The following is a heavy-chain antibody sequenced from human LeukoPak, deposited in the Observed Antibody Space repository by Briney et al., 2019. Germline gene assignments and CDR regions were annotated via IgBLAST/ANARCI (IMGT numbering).Heavy chain of an antibody. Sequence: PSGTLSLTCAVSGGSVSRSNWWNWVRQPPGKGLEWIGEIHHSGSTNYNPSLKSRVTMSVDKSKNQFSLKLSPVTAADTAVHYCARTEAFCSDTSCSNWFDPWGQGTLVTVSS. CDR1: GGSVSRSNW. CDR3: ARTEAFCSDTSCSNWFDP. V-gene: IGHV4-4*02. J-gene: IGHJ5*02. D-gene: IGHD2-2*01. CDR2: IHHSGST.